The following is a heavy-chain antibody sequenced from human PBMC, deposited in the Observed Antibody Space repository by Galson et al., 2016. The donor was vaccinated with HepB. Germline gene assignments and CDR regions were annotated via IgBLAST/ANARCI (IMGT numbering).Heavy chain of an antibody. CDR1: GGSITPYY. J-gene: IGHJ4*02. CDR3: AREWWGLDF. D-gene: IGHD2-15*01. V-gene: IGHV4-59*01. Sequence: ETLSLTCAVAGGSITPYYWHWIRQPPGKGLEWIGFVSVTGTTSYTPVLESRVTISVDATKSQVSLNLNSVTTADTAVYYCAREWWGLDFWGQGTLVTVSS. CDR2: VSVTGTT.